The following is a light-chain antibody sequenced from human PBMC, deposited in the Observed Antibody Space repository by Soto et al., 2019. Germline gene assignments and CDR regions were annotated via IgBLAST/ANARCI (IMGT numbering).Light chain of an antibody. J-gene: IGLJ2*01. CDR3: CSYAGTHVV. CDR2: DGS. Sequence: QSVLTQPASVSGSPGQSITISCTGTSSDVGSYNLVSWYQQHPGKAPKLMIYDGSQRPSGVSNRFSASKSGTTASLTISGLQAEDEADYFCCSYAGTHVVFGGGTKVTVL. CDR1: SSDVGSYNL. V-gene: IGLV2-23*01.